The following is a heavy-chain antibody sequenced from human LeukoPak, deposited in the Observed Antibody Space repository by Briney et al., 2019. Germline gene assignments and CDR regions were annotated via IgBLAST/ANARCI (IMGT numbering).Heavy chain of an antibody. CDR3: ARLKYSSGWSGLNWFDP. CDR2: IYYSGST. CDR1: GGSISSYY. Sequence: SETLSLTCTVSGGSISSYYWSWIRQPPGKGLEWIGYIYYSGSTNYNPSLKSRVTISVDTSKNQFSLKLSSATAADTAVYYCARLKYSSGWSGLNWFDPWGQGTLVTVSS. V-gene: IGHV4-59*01. J-gene: IGHJ5*02. D-gene: IGHD6-19*01.